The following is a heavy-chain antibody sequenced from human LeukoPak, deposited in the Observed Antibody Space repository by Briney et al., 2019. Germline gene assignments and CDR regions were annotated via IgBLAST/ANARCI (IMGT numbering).Heavy chain of an antibody. V-gene: IGHV3-64D*06. D-gene: IGHD6-13*01. CDR3: VKDQFAAAAGYNWFDP. CDR2: ISSNGGST. Sequence: GGSLRLSCSASGFTFSSYAMHWVRQAPGKGLEYVSAISSNGGSTYYADSVEGRFTISRDNSKNTLYLQMSSLRAGDTAVYYCVKDQFAAAAGYNWFDPWGQGTLVTVSS. CDR1: GFTFSSYA. J-gene: IGHJ5*02.